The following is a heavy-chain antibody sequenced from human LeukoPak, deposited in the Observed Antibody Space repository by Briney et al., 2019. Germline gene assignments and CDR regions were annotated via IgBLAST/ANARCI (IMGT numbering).Heavy chain of an antibody. D-gene: IGHD4-17*01. CDR2: ISGSGGST. Sequence: GSLSLSCAASGFPFSSYAMSWVRQAPGKGLEWVSAISGSGGSTYYADSVKGRFTISRDNSKNTLYLQMNSLRAEDTAVYYCAKVVGRYGDPRFDCWGQGTLVTVSS. CDR3: AKVVGRYGDPRFDC. V-gene: IGHV3-23*01. J-gene: IGHJ4*02. CDR1: GFPFSSYA.